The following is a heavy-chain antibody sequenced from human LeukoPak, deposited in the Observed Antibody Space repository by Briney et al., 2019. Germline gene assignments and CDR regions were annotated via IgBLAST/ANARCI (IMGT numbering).Heavy chain of an antibody. Sequence: GVSLRLPCAASGFTFSSYAMSWVRQAPGKGLEWVSGIIISGASTFYADSVKGRFTISRDNSKNTLYLQMNSLRGEDTAVYYCAKDKSDYGGSSYYFDYWGQGTLVTVSS. CDR1: GFTFSSYA. CDR2: IIISGAST. D-gene: IGHD4-23*01. J-gene: IGHJ4*02. V-gene: IGHV3-23*01. CDR3: AKDKSDYGGSSYYFDY.